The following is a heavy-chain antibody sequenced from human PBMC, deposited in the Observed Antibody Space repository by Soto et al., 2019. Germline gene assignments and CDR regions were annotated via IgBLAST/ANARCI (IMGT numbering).Heavy chain of an antibody. CDR1: DGSFSCYY. V-gene: IGHV4-34*01. CDR2: INYSGST. CDR3: ARLGDSAGYGLHWFDP. D-gene: IGHD3-22*01. J-gene: IGHJ5*02. Sequence: SETLSLTCAVYDGSFSCYYWSWIRQPPGEGLEWIGKINYSGSTHYNPSLKSRATISVDTSKNQFSLKLSSVTAADTAVYYCARLGDSAGYGLHWFDPWGQGTLVTVPS.